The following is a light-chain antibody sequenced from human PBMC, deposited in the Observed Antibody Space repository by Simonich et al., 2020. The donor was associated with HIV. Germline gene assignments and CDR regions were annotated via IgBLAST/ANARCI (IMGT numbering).Light chain of an antibody. CDR3: MQAIQTPPA. V-gene: IGKV2-28*01. CDR2: LGS. J-gene: IGKJ5*01. Sequence: DIVMTPSPLSLPVTPGEPASISCRSSQGLLHINGFNYLDWYLQKPGQSPQLLIYLGSNRASGVPDRFSGSGSGTDFTLKISRVEAEDVGVYYCMQAIQTPPAFGQGTRLEIK. CDR1: QGLLHINGFNY.